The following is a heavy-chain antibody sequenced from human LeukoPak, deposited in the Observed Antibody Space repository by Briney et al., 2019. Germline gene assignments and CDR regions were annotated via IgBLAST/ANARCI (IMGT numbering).Heavy chain of an antibody. D-gene: IGHD6-13*01. J-gene: IGHJ4*02. CDR2: ISSSSSYT. CDR1: GLTFSDYY. V-gene: IGHV3-11*06. CDR3: ARELIAAAGNDY. Sequence: GGSLRLSCAASGLTFSDYYMSWIRQAPGKGLDWVSYISSSSSYTNYADSVKGRFTISRDNAKNSLYLQMNSLRAEDTAVYYCARELIAAAGNDYWGQGTLVTVSS.